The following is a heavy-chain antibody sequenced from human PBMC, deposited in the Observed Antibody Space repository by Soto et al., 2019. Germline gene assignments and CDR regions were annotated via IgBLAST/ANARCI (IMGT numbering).Heavy chain of an antibody. CDR3: ARPRITMVRGVRNRYYYGMDV. CDR2: IWYDGSNK. J-gene: IGHJ6*02. D-gene: IGHD3-10*01. Sequence: QVQLVESGGGVVQPGRSLRLSCAASGFTFSSYGMHWVRQAPGKGLEWVAVIWYDGSNKYYADSVKGRFTISRDNSKNTLYLQMNSLRAEDTAVYYCARPRITMVRGVRNRYYYGMDVWAKGPRSPSP. CDR1: GFTFSSYG. V-gene: IGHV3-33*01.